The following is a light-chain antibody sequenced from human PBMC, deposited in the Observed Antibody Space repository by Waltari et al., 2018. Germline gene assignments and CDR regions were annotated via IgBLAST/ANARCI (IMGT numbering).Light chain of an antibody. CDR3: QQYNNYRT. CDR1: QSISGW. J-gene: IGKJ1*01. CDR2: KAS. V-gene: IGKV1-5*03. Sequence: DIQMTQSPSTLSASVGDRVTITCRASQSISGWLAWYQQKPGKAPKCLVYKASSLESGVPSRFSGSGSGTEFTLTISSLQPDDFATYYCQQYNNYRTFGQGTKVEIK.